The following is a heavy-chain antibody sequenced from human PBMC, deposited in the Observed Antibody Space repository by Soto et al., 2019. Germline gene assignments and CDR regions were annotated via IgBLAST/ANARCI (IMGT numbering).Heavy chain of an antibody. J-gene: IGHJ6*03. V-gene: IGHV5-51*01. CDR3: TRAPYSSSWTHYYYYYYMDV. Sequence: GESLKISCKGSGYSFTSYWIGWVRQMPGKGLEWMGIIYPGDSDTRYSPSFQGQVTISADKSISTAYLQWSSLKASDTAMYYCTRAPYSSSWTHYYYYYYMDVWGKGTTVTVSS. CDR2: IYPGDSDT. CDR1: GYSFTSYW. D-gene: IGHD6-13*01.